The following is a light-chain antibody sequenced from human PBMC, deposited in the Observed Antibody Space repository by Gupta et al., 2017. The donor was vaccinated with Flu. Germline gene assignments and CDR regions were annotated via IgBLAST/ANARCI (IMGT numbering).Light chain of an antibody. J-gene: IGLJ3*02. CDR2: EVI. V-gene: IGLV2-14*01. CDR3: SSYTSRSVV. Sequence: VGGYNYVSWYQQHPGKAPKLMIYEVINRPSGVSNRFSGSKSGNTASLTISGLQAEDEADYYCSSYTSRSVVFGGGTRLTVL. CDR1: VGGYNY.